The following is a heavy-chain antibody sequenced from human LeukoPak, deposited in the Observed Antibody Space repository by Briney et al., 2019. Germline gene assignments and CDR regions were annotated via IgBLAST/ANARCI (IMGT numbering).Heavy chain of an antibody. CDR1: GFTFSSYG. V-gene: IGHV3-30*02. J-gene: IGHJ5*02. CDR2: IRYDGSNK. CDR3: AKKFGDGIVAAGLRFDP. Sequence: PGGSLRLSCAASGFTFSSYGMHWVRQAPGKGLEWVAFIRYDGSNKYYADSVKGRFTISRDNSKNTLYLQMNSLRAEDTAVYYCAKKFGDGIVAAGLRFDPWGQGTLVTVPS. D-gene: IGHD6-13*01.